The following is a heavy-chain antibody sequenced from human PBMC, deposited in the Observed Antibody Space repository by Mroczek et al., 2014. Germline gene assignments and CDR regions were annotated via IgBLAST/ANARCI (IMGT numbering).Heavy chain of an antibody. Sequence: QVQLQESGPGLVKPSETLSLTCTVSGGPISDYYWNWIRQPPGKGLEWIGYIYHSGSTKYNPSLRSRVTISADTSKNQFSLRLNSVTAADTALYYCGRGCDDGVCPEWGQGTLVTVSS. CDR3: GRGCDDGVCPE. J-gene: IGHJ4*02. CDR2: IYHSGST. V-gene: IGHV4-59*01. CDR1: GGPISDYY. D-gene: IGHD2-8*01.